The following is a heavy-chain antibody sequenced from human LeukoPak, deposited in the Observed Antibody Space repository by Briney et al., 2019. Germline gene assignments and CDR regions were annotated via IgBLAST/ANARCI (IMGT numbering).Heavy chain of an antibody. CDR2: IYYSGST. V-gene: IGHV4-39*01. CDR3: ARTSVRVRYPFYYYGMDV. Sequence: PSETLSLTCTVSGGSISSSSYYWGWIRQPPGKGLEWIGSIYYSGSTYYNPSLKSRVTISVDTSKNQFSLKLSSVTAADTAVYYCARTSVRVRYPFYYYGMDVWGQGTTVTVSS. D-gene: IGHD1-1*01. J-gene: IGHJ6*02. CDR1: GGSISSSSYY.